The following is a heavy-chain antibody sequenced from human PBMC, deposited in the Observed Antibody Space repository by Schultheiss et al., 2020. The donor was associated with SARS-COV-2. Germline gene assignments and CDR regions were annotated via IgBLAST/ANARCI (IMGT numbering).Heavy chain of an antibody. D-gene: IGHD3-3*01. CDR3: ARAYYDFWSGCPDY. CDR1: GFTFSSYW. V-gene: IGHV3-7*03. Sequence: GESLKISCAASGFTFSSYWMSWVRQAPGKGLEWVANIKQDGSEKYYVDSVKGRFTISRDNAKNSLYLQMNSLRAEDTAVYYCARAYYDFWSGCPDYWGQGTLVTVSS. CDR2: IKQDGSEK. J-gene: IGHJ4*02.